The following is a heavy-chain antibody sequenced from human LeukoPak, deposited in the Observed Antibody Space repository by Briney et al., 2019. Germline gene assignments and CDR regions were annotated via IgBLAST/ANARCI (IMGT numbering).Heavy chain of an antibody. D-gene: IGHD3-22*01. CDR1: GYTFTGYY. V-gene: IGHV1-2*06. J-gene: IGHJ4*02. CDR3: ARNGYYYDSSGYSAVDY. CDR2: INPNSGGT. Sequence: ASVKVSCKASGYTFTGYYMHWVRQAPGQGLEWMGRINPNSGGTNYAQKFQGSVTMTRDTSISTAYMELSRLRSDDTAVYYCARNGYYYDSSGYSAVDYWGQGTLVTVSS.